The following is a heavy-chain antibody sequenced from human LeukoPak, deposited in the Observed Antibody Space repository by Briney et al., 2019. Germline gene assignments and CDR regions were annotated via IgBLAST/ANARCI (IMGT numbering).Heavy chain of an antibody. CDR2: ITSSGSTI. CDR1: GFTFSDYY. V-gene: IGHV3-11*01. CDR3: GYDSSGYYGY. Sequence: SGGSLRLSCAASGFTFSDYYMSWMRQAPGKGLEWVSYITSSGSTIYYADSVKGRFTISRDNAKNSLYLQMNSLRAEDTAVYYCGYDSSGYYGYWGQGTLVTVSS. J-gene: IGHJ4*02. D-gene: IGHD3-22*01.